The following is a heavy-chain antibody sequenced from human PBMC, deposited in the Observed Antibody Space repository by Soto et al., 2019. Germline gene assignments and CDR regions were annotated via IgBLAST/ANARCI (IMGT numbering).Heavy chain of an antibody. CDR2: ISAYNGNT. D-gene: IGHD6-13*01. V-gene: IGHV1-18*04. Sequence: QVQLVQSGAEVKKPGASVKVSCRASGYTFTSYGICWVRQAPGQGLEWMGWISAYNGNTNYAQKPQGRVTMTTDASTSTAYRELTSLRSDDTAVYYCARNPGIADDYYSYAMDVWGQGTTVAVAS. J-gene: IGHJ6*01. CDR3: ARNPGIADDYYSYAMDV. CDR1: GYTFTSYG.